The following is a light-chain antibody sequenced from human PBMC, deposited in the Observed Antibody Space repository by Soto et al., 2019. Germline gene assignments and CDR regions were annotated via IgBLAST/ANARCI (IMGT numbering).Light chain of an antibody. Sequence: AIQVPQSPSSLSSSVGASVTMTGRASQGIRKELSWYKQKRGKAPKILIFAASTLKSGVPSRFSGSGSGTDFTLTISSLQPEDFATYFCLQDDDYPLTFGGGTKVDIK. J-gene: IGKJ4*01. V-gene: IGKV1-6*01. CDR3: LQDDDYPLT. CDR1: QGIRKE. CDR2: AAS.